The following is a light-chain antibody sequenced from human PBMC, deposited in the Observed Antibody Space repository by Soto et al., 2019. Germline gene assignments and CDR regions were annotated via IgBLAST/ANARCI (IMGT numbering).Light chain of an antibody. Sequence: DIQMTQCPCSLSASVGDRVTITCRASQSISSSLNWYQQKPGKAPNLLIYAASSLQSGVPSRFSGSGSGTDFTLTISSLQPEDFATYYCQQSYSTPGTFGQGTKVDIK. V-gene: IGKV1-39*01. CDR1: QSISSS. CDR3: QQSYSTPGT. J-gene: IGKJ1*01. CDR2: AAS.